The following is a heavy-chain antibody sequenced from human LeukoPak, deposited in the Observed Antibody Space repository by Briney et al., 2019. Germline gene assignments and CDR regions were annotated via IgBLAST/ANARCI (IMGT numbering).Heavy chain of an antibody. CDR2: IRSKANSYAT. J-gene: IGHJ6*03. Sequence: PGGSLRLSCAASGFTFSGSAMHWVRQASGKGLEWVGRIRSKANSYATAYAASVKGRFTISRDDSKNTAYLQMNSLKTEDTAVYYCTGTPITTNPYYYYMDVWGKGTTVTVSS. V-gene: IGHV3-73*01. CDR3: TGTPITTNPYYYYMDV. D-gene: IGHD3-3*01. CDR1: GFTFSGSA.